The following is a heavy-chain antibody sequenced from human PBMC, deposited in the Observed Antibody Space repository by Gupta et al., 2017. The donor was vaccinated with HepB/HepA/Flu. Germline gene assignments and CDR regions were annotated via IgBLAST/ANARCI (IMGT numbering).Heavy chain of an antibody. CDR3: ARAIACSGGSCYVPLGPDV. CDR2: ISGSSSYI. V-gene: IGHV3-21*01. CDR1: GFTFRSYT. Sequence: EVQLVESGGGLVKPGGSLRLSCAASGFTFRSYTLIWVRQAPGQGLEWVSSISGSSSYIYSADSVRGRFTISRDNAKNSLFLHMDSLRSEDTAVYYCARAIACSGGSCYVPLGPDVWGQGTTVTVS. J-gene: IGHJ6*02. D-gene: IGHD2-15*01.